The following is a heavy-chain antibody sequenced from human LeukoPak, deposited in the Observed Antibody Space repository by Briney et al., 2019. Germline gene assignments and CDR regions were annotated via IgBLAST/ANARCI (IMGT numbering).Heavy chain of an antibody. D-gene: IGHD2-15*01. CDR3: ATVRLLDY. V-gene: IGHV3-7*05. CDR2: INQDGSER. J-gene: IGHJ4*02. CDR1: GFTFSSYW. Sequence: PGGSLRLSCAVSGFTFSSYWMTWVRQAPGKGLEWVAYINQDGSERYYVDSVKGRFTISRDNAKKSLNLQMNSLTVEDTAAYYCATVRLLDYWGQGTLVTVSS.